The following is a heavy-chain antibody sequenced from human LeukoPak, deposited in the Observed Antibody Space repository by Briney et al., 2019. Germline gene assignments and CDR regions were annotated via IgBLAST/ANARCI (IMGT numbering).Heavy chain of an antibody. D-gene: IGHD4-23*01. Sequence: GGSLRLSCAASGFTFSRYGMHWVRQTPGKGLEWVAVISYDASNKYYADSVKGRFTISRDNANNSVFLQMNNLRAEDSAIYYCARGARWAYYFDYWGQGSLVTVSS. CDR3: ARGARWAYYFDY. CDR2: ISYDASNK. J-gene: IGHJ4*02. V-gene: IGHV3-30*03. CDR1: GFTFSRYG.